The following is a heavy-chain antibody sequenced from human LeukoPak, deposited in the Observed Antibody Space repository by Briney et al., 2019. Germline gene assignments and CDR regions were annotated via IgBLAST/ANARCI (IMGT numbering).Heavy chain of an antibody. CDR3: ARDRGFSGWYHPVDY. CDR1: GFTFSTYG. J-gene: IGHJ4*02. V-gene: IGHV3-33*01. Sequence: GGSLRLSCAASGFTFSTYGMHWVRQAPGKGLEWVAVIWYDGNNKYYADSVKGRFTISRDNSKNTLYLQMNSLRAEDTAVYFCARDRGFSGWYHPVDYWGQGTLVTVSS. D-gene: IGHD6-19*01. CDR2: IWYDGNNK.